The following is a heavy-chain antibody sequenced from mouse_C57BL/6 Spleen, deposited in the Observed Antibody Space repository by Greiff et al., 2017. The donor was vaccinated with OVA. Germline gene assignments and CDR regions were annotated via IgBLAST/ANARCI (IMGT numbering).Heavy chain of an antibody. V-gene: IGHV1-69*01. D-gene: IGHD1-1*01. CDR1: GYTFTSYW. J-gene: IGHJ4*01. CDR2: IDPSDSYT. CDR3: ARRTVVAHYAMDY. Sequence: VQLQQPGAELVMPGASVKLSCKASGYTFTSYWMHWVKQRPGQGLEWIGEIDPSDSYTNYNQKFKGKSTLTVDKSSSTAYMQLSSLTSEDSAVYYCARRTVVAHYAMDYWGQGTSVTVSS.